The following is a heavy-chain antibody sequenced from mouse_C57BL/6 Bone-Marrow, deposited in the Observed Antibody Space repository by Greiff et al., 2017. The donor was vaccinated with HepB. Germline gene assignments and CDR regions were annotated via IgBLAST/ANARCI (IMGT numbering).Heavy chain of an antibody. Sequence: VQLQQPGAELVKPGASVKLSCKASGYTFTSYWMHWVKQRPGQGLEWIGRIHPNSGSTNYNEKFKSKATLTVDKSSSTAYMQLSSLTSEDSAVYDCARPLKNAMDYWGQGTSVTVSS. J-gene: IGHJ4*01. CDR3: ARPLKNAMDY. CDR2: IHPNSGST. V-gene: IGHV1-64*01. CDR1: GYTFTSYW.